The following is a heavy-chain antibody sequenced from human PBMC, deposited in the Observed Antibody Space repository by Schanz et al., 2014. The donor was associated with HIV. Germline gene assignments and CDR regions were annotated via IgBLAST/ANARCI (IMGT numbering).Heavy chain of an antibody. V-gene: IGHV4-61*01. D-gene: IGHD3-3*01. Sequence: QVQLQESGPGLVKPSETLSLTCTVSGGSVSSGSYYWSWIRQPPGKGLEWIGYIYYSGSTNYNPSPKRRATITLAPTKNQFSLKLSSVTAADPAVYYCARGQSFDFWSGYRVGYFDYWGQGTLVTVSS. CDR1: GGSVSSGSYY. CDR3: ARGQSFDFWSGYRVGYFDY. J-gene: IGHJ4*02. CDR2: IYYSGST.